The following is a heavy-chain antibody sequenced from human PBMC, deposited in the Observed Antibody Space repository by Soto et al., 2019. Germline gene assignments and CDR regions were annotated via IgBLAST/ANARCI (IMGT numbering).Heavy chain of an antibody. D-gene: IGHD6-25*01. CDR2: ISPNSGDT. V-gene: IGHV1-18*01. J-gene: IGHJ4*02. CDR1: GYTFTSYG. CDR3: AREMWTRSGTQNFFDY. Sequence: QVQLVQSEGEVKQPGASVGVSCKASGYTFTSYGISWVRQAPGQGLEWMGWISPNSGDTRYAQNLQGRVTMTTDTSTSTAYMELRSLTSDDTALYYCAREMWTRSGTQNFFDYWGQGALVTVSS.